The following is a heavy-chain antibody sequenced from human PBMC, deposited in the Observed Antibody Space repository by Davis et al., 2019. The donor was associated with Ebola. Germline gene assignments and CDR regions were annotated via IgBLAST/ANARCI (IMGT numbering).Heavy chain of an antibody. CDR1: GGSISSSSYY. J-gene: IGHJ4*02. Sequence: MPSETLSLTCTVSGGSISSSSYYWGWIRQPPGKGLEWIGSIYYSGSTYYNPSLKSRVTISVDTSKNQFSLKLSSVTAADTAVYYCTSGYSSSHQGFNDYWGQGTLVSVSS. CDR3: TSGYSSSHQGFNDY. CDR2: IYYSGST. D-gene: IGHD6-13*01. V-gene: IGHV4-39*07.